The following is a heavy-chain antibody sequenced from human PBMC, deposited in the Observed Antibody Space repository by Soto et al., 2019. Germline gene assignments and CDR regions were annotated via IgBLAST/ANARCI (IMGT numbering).Heavy chain of an antibody. CDR1: GFTFSSYG. D-gene: IGHD5-18*01. V-gene: IGHV3-30*18. J-gene: IGHJ4*02. Sequence: QVQLEESGGGVVQPGRSLRLSCAASGFTFSSYGMHWVRQAPGKGLEWVAVISYDGSNKYYADSVKGRFTISRDNSKNTLYLQMNSLRAEDTAVYYCAKDRDNGYSYGLASVDDYWGQGTLVTVSS. CDR2: ISYDGSNK. CDR3: AKDRDNGYSYGLASVDDY.